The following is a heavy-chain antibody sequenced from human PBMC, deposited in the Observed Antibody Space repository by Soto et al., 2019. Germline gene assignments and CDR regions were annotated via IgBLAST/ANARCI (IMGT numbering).Heavy chain of an antibody. J-gene: IGHJ4*02. CDR2: IYHSGTT. V-gene: IGHV4-39*01. CDR3: ARRTTTIFD. CDR1: GGSITTTNYY. D-gene: IGHD3-3*01. Sequence: SETLSLTCNVSGGSITTTNYYWGWVRQPPGKGLEWIASIYHSGTTYYNPSLKSRVTISVDTSKNQFSLKLNSVTASDAAVYYCARRTTTIFDWGQGTLVTVSS.